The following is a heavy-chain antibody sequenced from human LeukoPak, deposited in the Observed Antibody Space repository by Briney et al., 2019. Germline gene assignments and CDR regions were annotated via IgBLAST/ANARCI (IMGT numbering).Heavy chain of an antibody. D-gene: IGHD2-15*01. CDR3: ARAIYCSGGSCDSGNGMDV. Sequence: SETLSLTCTVSGYSISSGYYWGWIRQPPGKGLEWIGSIYHSGSTYYNPSLKSRVTKSVDTSKNQFSLKLSSVTAADTAVYYCARAIYCSGGSCDSGNGMDVWGQGTTVTVSS. J-gene: IGHJ6*02. CDR1: GYSISSGYY. V-gene: IGHV4-38-2*02. CDR2: IYHSGST.